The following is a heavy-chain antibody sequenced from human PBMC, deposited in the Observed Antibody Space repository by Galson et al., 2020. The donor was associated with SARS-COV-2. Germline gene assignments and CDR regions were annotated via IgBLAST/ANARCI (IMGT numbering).Heavy chain of an antibody. CDR2: ISATGATT. CDR3: AKPTSGSYFDY. CDR1: GFTFSSTA. D-gene: IGHD3-10*01. J-gene: IGHJ4*02. Sequence: GESLKISCLASGFTFSSTAMSWVRQAPGKGLEWVSTISATGATTHYADSVRGRFTISRDNSKNTLYLQMSSLRVDDTAVYYCAKPTSGSYFDYWGQGKLVTVSS. V-gene: IGHV3-23*01.